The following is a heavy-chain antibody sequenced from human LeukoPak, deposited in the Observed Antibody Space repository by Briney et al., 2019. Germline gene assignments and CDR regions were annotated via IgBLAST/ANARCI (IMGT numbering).Heavy chain of an antibody. CDR3: ARDGDGYSSGGFDY. CDR1: GYTFTGYY. V-gene: IGHV1-2*02. D-gene: IGHD6-25*01. J-gene: IGHJ4*02. CDR2: INPNSGGT. Sequence: ASVKVSCKASGYTFTGYYMHWVRQAPGQGHEWMGWINPNSGGTNYAQKFQGRVTMTRDTSISTAYMELSRLRSDDTAVYYCARDGDGYSSGGFDYWGQGTLVTVSS.